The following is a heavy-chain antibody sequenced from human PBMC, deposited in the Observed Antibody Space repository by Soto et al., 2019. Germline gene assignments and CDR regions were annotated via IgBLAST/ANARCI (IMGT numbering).Heavy chain of an antibody. CDR3: VRGGSNYAS. V-gene: IGHV3-7*01. CDR1: GFTFSDSW. Sequence: GGSLRLSCTASGFTFSDSWMTWVRQAPGKGLEWVARIKPDESEKKYADSVKGRFSISRDNAKNSMYLQMDSLRGEDTAVYYCVRGGSNYASWGQGTLVTVSS. J-gene: IGHJ5*02. CDR2: IKPDESEK. D-gene: IGHD4-4*01.